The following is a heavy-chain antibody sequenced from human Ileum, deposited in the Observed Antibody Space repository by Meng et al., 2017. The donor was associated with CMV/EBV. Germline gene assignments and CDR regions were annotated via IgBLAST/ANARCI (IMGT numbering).Heavy chain of an antibody. V-gene: IGHV2-5*02. J-gene: IGHJ4*02. CDR3: VHRSYSGQDDY. D-gene: IGHD5-12*01. Sequence: TLKESCPTLVKPTQTLTLTCTFSGFSFSTSKAGVGWIRLPPGKALEWLALIYWDDDTRYNPSLKTRLTITKDTSKNQVILTMTKMDPADTATYFCVHRSYSGQDDYWGQGALVTVSS. CDR1: GFSFSTSKAG. CDR2: IYWDDDT.